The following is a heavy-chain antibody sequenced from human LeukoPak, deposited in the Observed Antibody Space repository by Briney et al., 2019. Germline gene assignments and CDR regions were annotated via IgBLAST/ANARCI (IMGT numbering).Heavy chain of an antibody. CDR2: ISAYNGNT. CDR1: GYTFTSYG. V-gene: IGHV1-18*01. D-gene: IGHD3-10*01. CDR3: ARPASGSGEYGMDV. J-gene: IGHJ6*02. Sequence: ASVKVSCKASGYTFTSYGISWVRQAPGQGLEWMGWISAYNGNTNYAQKLQGRVTMTTDTSTSTAYMELRSLRSDDTAVYYCARPASGSGEYGMDVWGQGTTVTVSS.